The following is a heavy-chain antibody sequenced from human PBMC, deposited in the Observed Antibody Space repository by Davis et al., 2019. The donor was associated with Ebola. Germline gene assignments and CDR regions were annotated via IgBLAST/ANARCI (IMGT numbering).Heavy chain of an antibody. CDR3: ARVAHDAYARDYFDY. J-gene: IGHJ4*02. CDR2: ISSSSSYI. Sequence: PGGSLRLSCAASGFTFSSYSMNWVRQAPGKGLEWVSSISSSSSYIYYADSVKGRFTISRDNAKNSLYLQMNSLRAEDTAVYYCARVAHDAYARDYFDYWGQGTLVTVSS. CDR1: GFTFSSYS. V-gene: IGHV3-21*01. D-gene: IGHD3-16*01.